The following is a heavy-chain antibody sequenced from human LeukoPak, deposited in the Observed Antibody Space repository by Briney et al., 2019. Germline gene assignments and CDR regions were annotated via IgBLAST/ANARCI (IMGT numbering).Heavy chain of an antibody. D-gene: IGHD5-24*01. CDR3: ARVGRWLQLSWFDY. CDR1: GFTFSSYA. Sequence: GGSLRLSCAASGFTFSSYAMHWVRQAPGKGLEWVAVISYDGSNKYYADSVKGRFTISRDNSKNTLSLQMNSLRAEDTAVYYCARVGRWLQLSWFDYWGQGTLVTVSS. J-gene: IGHJ4*02. V-gene: IGHV3-30-3*01. CDR2: ISYDGSNK.